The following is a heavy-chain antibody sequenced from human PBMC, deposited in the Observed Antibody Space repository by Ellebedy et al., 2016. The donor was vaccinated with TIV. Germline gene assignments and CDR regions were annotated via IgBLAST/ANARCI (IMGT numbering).Heavy chain of an antibody. V-gene: IGHV1-46*01. J-gene: IGHJ4*02. CDR2: INPIGGST. CDR3: ARGYGDFDY. D-gene: IGHD4/OR15-4a*01. Sequence: ASVKVSCKASGYTFTSYHIHWVRQAPGQGLEWLGIINPIGGSTTYAQKFQGRVTMTRDKSTSTVYMDLSSLRSDDTAIYYCARGYGDFDYWGQGTLVTVSS. CDR1: GYTFTSYH.